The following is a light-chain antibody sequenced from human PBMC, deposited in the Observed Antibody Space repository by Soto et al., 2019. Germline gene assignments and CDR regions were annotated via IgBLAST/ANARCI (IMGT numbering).Light chain of an antibody. CDR2: GAS. CDR3: QQFCSTHLFT. V-gene: IGKV3-20*01. Sequence: DIVLTQSPGTLSLSPGERATLSCRASQSVSSSYLAWYQQQPGQAPRLLIYGASTRVTGIPDRFSGSGSATDFTLTISRLEPQDYSVYYCQQFCSTHLFTFGPGTKVDVK. J-gene: IGKJ3*01. CDR1: QSVSSSY.